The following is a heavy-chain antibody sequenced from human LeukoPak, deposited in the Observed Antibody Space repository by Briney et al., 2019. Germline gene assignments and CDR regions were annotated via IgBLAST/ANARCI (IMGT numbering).Heavy chain of an antibody. V-gene: IGHV3-30*18. D-gene: IGHD5-12*01. CDR3: AKGPRRSGYDPVDY. CDR1: GFTFSSYG. CDR2: ISYDGSNK. J-gene: IGHJ4*02. Sequence: GGSLRPSCAASGFTFSSYGMHWVRQAPGKGLEWVAVISYDGSNKYYADSVKGRFTISRDNSKNTLYLQMNSLRAEDTAVYYCAKGPRRSGYDPVDYWGQGTLVTVSS.